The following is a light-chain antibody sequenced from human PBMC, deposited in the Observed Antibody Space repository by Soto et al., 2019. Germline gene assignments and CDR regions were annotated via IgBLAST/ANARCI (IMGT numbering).Light chain of an antibody. CDR3: QSYDSSLTGWV. CDR1: STNIGAGYD. J-gene: IGLJ2*01. V-gene: IGLV1-40*01. CDR2: DNT. Sequence: QTVVTQPPSVSGAPGQRVTISCTGGSTNIGAGYDIHWYQQLPGTAPKLLIYDNTNRPSGVPDRFSGSKSGTSASLAITGLQAEDEADYYCQSYDSSLTGWVFGGGTKLTVL.